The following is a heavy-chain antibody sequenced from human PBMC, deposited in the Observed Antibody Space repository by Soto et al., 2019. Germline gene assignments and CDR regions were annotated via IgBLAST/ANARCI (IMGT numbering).Heavy chain of an antibody. Sequence: QVQLVQSGTEVKKPGASVKVSCKASGGTFSRSGFHWVRQAPGQGLEWMGMIVPSVDTTNYAQKFQARVTISSDQFTSTVYMELRSLRSEDTAVYYCARCPQPPDTAGPYAVDVWGQGTRVIVSS. V-gene: IGHV1-69*18. J-gene: IGHJ6*02. CDR1: GGTFSRSG. CDR3: ARCPQPPDTAGPYAVDV. D-gene: IGHD2-8*02. CDR2: IVPSVDTT.